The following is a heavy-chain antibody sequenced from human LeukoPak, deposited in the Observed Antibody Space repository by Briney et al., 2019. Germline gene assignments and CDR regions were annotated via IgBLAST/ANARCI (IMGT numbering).Heavy chain of an antibody. Sequence: GGSLRLSCEASGFTFSRYWMHWVRQAPGKGLVWVSRIKSDGKTNYADSVKGRFTISRDNAKNTVSLQMDSLRAEDTGVYYCARAPSEVGGYYPEYFRHWGQGTLVTVPS. CDR1: GFTFSRYW. J-gene: IGHJ1*01. D-gene: IGHD3-22*01. CDR3: ARAPSEVGGYYPEYFRH. V-gene: IGHV3-74*01. CDR2: IKSDGKT.